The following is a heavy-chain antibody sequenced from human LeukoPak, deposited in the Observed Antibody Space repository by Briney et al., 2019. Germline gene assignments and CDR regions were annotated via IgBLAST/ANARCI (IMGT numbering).Heavy chain of an antibody. Sequence: SETLSLTCTVSGGSISDFYWSWIRQPAGKGLEYIGRVSATGSTSFNPSLQSRVTMSVDTSKSQFSLKLSSVTAADTAVYYCAQVTVGGHFGFWGQGILVTVSS. CDR2: VSATGST. D-gene: IGHD6-19*01. V-gene: IGHV4-4*07. CDR1: GGSISDFY. CDR3: AQVTVGGHFGF. J-gene: IGHJ4*02.